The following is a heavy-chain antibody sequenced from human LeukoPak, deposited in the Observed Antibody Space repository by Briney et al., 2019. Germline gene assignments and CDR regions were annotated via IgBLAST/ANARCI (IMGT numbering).Heavy chain of an antibody. D-gene: IGHD1-26*01. J-gene: IGHJ3*02. V-gene: IGHV1-18*01. Sequence: ASVKVSCKASGYTFTSYGISWVRQAPGQGLEGMGWISAYNGHTNYAQKLQGRVTMTTDTSTSTAYMELRSLRSDDTADYYCARGGRWELPRPYAFDIWGQGTMVTVSS. CDR2: ISAYNGHT. CDR3: ARGGRWELPRPYAFDI. CDR1: GYTFTSYG.